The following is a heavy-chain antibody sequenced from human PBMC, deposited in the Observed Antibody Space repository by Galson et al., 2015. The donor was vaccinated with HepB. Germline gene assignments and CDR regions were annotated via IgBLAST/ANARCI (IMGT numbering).Heavy chain of an antibody. Sequence: SLRLSCAASGLVFSDNGMNWVRQAPGKGLEWIAYASGGGNSIYYADSVKGRFTISRDDAIKSVFLQMDSLRAEDTAVYYCARDPPTDYSSGYYYFDHWGRGTLVTVSS. J-gene: IGHJ4*02. CDR1: GLVFSDNG. CDR3: ARDPPTDYSSGYYYFDH. D-gene: IGHD6-19*01. V-gene: IGHV3-48*01. CDR2: ASGGGNSI.